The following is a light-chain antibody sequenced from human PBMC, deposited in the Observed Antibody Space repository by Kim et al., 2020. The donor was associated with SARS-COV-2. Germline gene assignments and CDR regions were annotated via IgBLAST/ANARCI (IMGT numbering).Light chain of an antibody. V-gene: IGKV3-20*01. CDR3: QQYGTSPRT. Sequence: EIVLTQSPGTLSSSPGERATLTCRASQSVRNNYLAWYQQKPGQAPRLLVYGASGTATGIPDRFSGSGSGTDFTLTITRLEPEDFAVYFCQQYGTSPRTFGQGTKLEI. CDR1: QSVRNNY. J-gene: IGKJ2*01. CDR2: GAS.